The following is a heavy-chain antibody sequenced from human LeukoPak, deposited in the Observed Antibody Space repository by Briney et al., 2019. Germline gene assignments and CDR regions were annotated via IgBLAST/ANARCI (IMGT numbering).Heavy chain of an antibody. CDR1: GGSISSYY. CDR3: ARARAAAALWYFDL. Sequence: PSENLSLTCTVSGGSISSYYWSWIRQPPGKGLEWIGYIYYSGSTNYNPSLKSRVTISVDTSKNQFSLKLSSVTAADTAVYYCARARAAAALWYFDLWGRGTLVTVSS. CDR2: IYYSGST. J-gene: IGHJ2*01. V-gene: IGHV4-59*01. D-gene: IGHD6-13*01.